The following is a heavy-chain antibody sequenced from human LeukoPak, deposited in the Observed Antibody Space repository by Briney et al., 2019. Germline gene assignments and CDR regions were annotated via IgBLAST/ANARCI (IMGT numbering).Heavy chain of an antibody. J-gene: IGHJ4*02. D-gene: IGHD3-10*01. Sequence: GGSLRLSCAASGFTVSSNYMSWVRQAPGKGLEWVSVIYSGGSTYYADSVKGRFTISRDNSKNTLYLQMNSLRAEDTAVYYCARGPYYYGSGSFFDYWGQGTLVTVSS. CDR1: GFTVSSNY. V-gene: IGHV3-66*01. CDR2: IYSGGST. CDR3: ARGPYYYGSGSFFDY.